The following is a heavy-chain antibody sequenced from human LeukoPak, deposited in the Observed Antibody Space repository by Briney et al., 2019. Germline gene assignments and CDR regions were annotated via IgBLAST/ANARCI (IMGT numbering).Heavy chain of an antibody. J-gene: IGHJ4*02. CDR3: ASGYSYGPLDY. CDR2: IYYSGSI. CDR1: GGSISSYY. V-gene: IGHV4-59*01. D-gene: IGHD5-18*01. Sequence: SETLSLTSTVSGGSISSYYWSWIRQPPGKGLEWIGYIYYSGSINYNPSLKSRVTISVDTSKNQFSLKPSSVTAADTAVYYCASGYSYGPLDYWGQGTLVTVSS.